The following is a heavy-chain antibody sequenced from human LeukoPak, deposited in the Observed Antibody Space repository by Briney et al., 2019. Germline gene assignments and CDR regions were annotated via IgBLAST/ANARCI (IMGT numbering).Heavy chain of an antibody. J-gene: IGHJ4*02. CDR3: ARDPTAAEYYFDY. CDR1: GFTFSSYA. Sequence: PGGSLRLSCAASGFTFSSYAMHWVRQAPGKGLEWVAVISYDGSNKYYADSVKGRFTISRDNSKNTLYLQMNSLRAEDTAVYYCARDPTAAEYYFDYWGQGTLVTVSS. CDR2: ISYDGSNK. D-gene: IGHD6-25*01. V-gene: IGHV3-30-3*01.